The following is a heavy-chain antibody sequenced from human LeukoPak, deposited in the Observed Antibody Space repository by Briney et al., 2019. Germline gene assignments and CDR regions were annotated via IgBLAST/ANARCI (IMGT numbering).Heavy chain of an antibody. D-gene: IGHD6-6*01. V-gene: IGHV3-7*01. Sequence: TGGSLRLSCAASGFTFSTYWMSWVRQAPGKGLEWVANIKQDGSQKQYVDSVKGRFTIPRDDAKNSLYLQMNSLRAEDTAVYYCARDGSSSLSSSAPPPTDFDYWGQGTLVTVPS. CDR1: GFTFSTYW. J-gene: IGHJ4*02. CDR2: IKQDGSQK. CDR3: ARDGSSSLSSSAPPPTDFDY.